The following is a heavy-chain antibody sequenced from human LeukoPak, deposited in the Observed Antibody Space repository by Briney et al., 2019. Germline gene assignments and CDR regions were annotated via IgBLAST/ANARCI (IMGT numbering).Heavy chain of an antibody. V-gene: IGHV1-69*13. CDR2: IIPIFGTA. J-gene: IGHJ6*02. CDR1: GYTFSNYG. D-gene: IGHD5-12*01. Sequence: GASVKVSCKASGYTFSNYGVNWVRQAPGQGLDWMGGIIPIFGTANYAQKFQGRVTITADESTSTAYMELSSLRSEDTAVYYCARETTKYSGYEMNYYGMDVWGQGTTVTVSS. CDR3: ARETTKYSGYEMNYYGMDV.